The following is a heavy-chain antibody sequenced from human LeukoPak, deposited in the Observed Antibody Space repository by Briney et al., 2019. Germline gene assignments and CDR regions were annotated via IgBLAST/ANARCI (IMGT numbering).Heavy chain of an antibody. CDR3: ARDLEDPFGELLYYFDY. J-gene: IGHJ4*02. Sequence: GGSLRLSCAASGFTFSSYSMNWVRQAPGKGLEWVSSISSSSSYIYYADSVKGRFTISRDNAKNSLYLQMNSLRAEDTAVYYCARDLEDPFGELLYYFDYWGQGTLVTVSS. D-gene: IGHD3-10*01. V-gene: IGHV3-21*01. CDR2: ISSSSSYI. CDR1: GFTFSSYS.